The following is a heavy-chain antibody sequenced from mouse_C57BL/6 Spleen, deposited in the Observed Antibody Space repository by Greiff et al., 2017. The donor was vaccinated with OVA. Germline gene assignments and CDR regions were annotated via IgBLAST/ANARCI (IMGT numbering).Heavy chain of an antibody. CDR3: TRWYYGSSYEDYAMDY. Sequence: VQLQQSGAELVRPGASVTLSCKASGYTFTDYEMHWVKQTPVHGLEWIGAIDPETGGTAYNQKFKGKAILTADKSSSTAYMELRSLTSEDSAVYYCTRWYYGSSYEDYAMDYWGQGTSVTVSS. V-gene: IGHV1-15*01. D-gene: IGHD1-1*01. J-gene: IGHJ4*01. CDR1: GYTFTDYE. CDR2: IDPETGGT.